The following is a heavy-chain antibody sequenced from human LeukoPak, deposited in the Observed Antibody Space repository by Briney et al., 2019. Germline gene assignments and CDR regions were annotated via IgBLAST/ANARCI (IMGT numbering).Heavy chain of an antibody. V-gene: IGHV4-59*08. J-gene: IGHJ4*02. CDR2: LYPSGST. Sequence: RSETLSLTCRVSGGSINSGYWSWIRQPPGKGLEWIGLLYPSGSTNYNPSLKSRVTISVDTSKNQFSLKLSSVTAADTAVYFCARQLRGEAVAGHLQPFDYWGQGTLVTVSS. CDR1: GGSINSGY. CDR3: ARQLRGEAVAGHLQPFDY. D-gene: IGHD6-19*01.